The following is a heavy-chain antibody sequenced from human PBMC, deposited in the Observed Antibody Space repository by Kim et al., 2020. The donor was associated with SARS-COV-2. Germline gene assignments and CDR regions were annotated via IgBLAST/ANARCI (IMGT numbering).Heavy chain of an antibody. V-gene: IGHV1-3*01. J-gene: IGHJ4*02. CDR3: ARGLAGQEGDDY. Sequence: ASVKVSCKASGYTFTSYAMHWVRQAPGQRLEWMGWINAGNGNTKYSQKFQGRVTITRDTSASTAYMELSSLRSEDTAVYYCARGLAGQEGDDYWGQGTLVTVSS. D-gene: IGHD2-21*01. CDR2: INAGNGNT. CDR1: GYTFTSYA.